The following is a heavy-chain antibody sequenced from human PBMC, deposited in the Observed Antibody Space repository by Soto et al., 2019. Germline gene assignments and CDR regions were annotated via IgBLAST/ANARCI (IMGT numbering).Heavy chain of an antibody. Sequence: GGSLRLSCAASGFTFSGSAMHWVRQASGKGLEWVGRIRSKANSYATAYAASVKGRFTISRDDSKDTAYLQMNSLKTEDTAVYYCTSTSGYSSSWYYFDYWDQGTLVTVSS. V-gene: IGHV3-73*01. CDR1: GFTFSGSA. J-gene: IGHJ4*02. CDR2: IRSKANSYAT. D-gene: IGHD6-13*01. CDR3: TSTSGYSSSWYYFDY.